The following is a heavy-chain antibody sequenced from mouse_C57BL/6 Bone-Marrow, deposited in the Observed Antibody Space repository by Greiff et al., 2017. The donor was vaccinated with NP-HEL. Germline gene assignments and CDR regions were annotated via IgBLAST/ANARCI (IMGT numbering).Heavy chain of an antibody. D-gene: IGHD1-1*01. CDR1: GYSITSGFD. CDR2: ISYSGST. Sequence: DVKLQESGPGMVKPSQSLSLTCTVTGYSITSGFDWHWIRHFPGNKLEWMGYISYSGSTNYNPSLKSRISITHDTSKNHFFLKLNSVTTEDTATYYCARGPFYYGSIYWYFDVWGTGTTVTVSS. J-gene: IGHJ1*03. CDR3: ARGPFYYGSIYWYFDV. V-gene: IGHV3-1*01.